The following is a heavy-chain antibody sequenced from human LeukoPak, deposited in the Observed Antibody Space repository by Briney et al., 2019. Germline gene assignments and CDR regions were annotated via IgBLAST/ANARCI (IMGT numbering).Heavy chain of an antibody. CDR3: AREANSSGFDY. CDR1: GFTFSSYS. Sequence: GGSLRLSCAASGFTFSSYSMNWVRQAPGKGLEWVSSISSSSYIYYADSVKGRFTISRDNAKNSLYLQMNSLRAEDTAVYYCAREANSSGFDYWGQGTLVTVSS. J-gene: IGHJ4*02. V-gene: IGHV3-21*01. CDR2: ISSSSYI. D-gene: IGHD6-19*01.